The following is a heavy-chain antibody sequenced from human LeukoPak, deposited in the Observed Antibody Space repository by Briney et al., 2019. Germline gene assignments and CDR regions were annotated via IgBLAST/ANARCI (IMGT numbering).Heavy chain of an antibody. V-gene: IGHV1-46*01. CDR2: INPNGGRT. Sequence: ASVKVSCKASENTFTNYYMHWVRQAPGQGLEWLGLINPNGGRTAYAQNFQGRVTMTRDTSTTTLYLELSSLRSDDTAVYYCARDRFYYDSSGYGSWGQGTLVTVSS. CDR3: ARDRFYYDSSGYGS. CDR1: ENTFTNYY. D-gene: IGHD3-22*01. J-gene: IGHJ5*02.